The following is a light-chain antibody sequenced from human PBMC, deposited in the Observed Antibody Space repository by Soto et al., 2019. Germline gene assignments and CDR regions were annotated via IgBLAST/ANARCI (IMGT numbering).Light chain of an antibody. J-gene: IGKJ5*01. Sequence: IVMTQCPATLSVSPGERATLSCRASQGVXSNFGWYEVKPGQAPRILIXGASTRATGIPARFSGSGSGREFTLTISSLQSEDVAVSYCQQYNNWPPSTFGQGTRLEIK. CDR2: GAS. V-gene: IGKV3-15*01. CDR1: QGVXSN. CDR3: QQYNNWPPST.